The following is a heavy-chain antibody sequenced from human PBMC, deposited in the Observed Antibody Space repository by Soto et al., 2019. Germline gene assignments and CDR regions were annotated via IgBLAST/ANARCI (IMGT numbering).Heavy chain of an antibody. CDR2: IIPIFGTV. CDR3: LSGNHRWRLFCSFDL. Sequence: QVQLVQSGAEVKKPGSSVKVSCKASGGTFSNYPISWVRQAPGQGLELMGGIIPIFGTVNYAQKFQGRVLMTSDEVTRTALMELSGLRPAAPAAYYCLSGNHRWRLFCSFDLWGRGTLVSVSS. V-gene: IGHV1-69*05. J-gene: IGHJ2*01. D-gene: IGHD2-21*02. CDR1: GGTFSNYP.